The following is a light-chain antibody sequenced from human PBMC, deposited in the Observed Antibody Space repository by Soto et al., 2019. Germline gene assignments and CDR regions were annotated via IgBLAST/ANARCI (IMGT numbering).Light chain of an antibody. Sequence: EIVLTQSPGTLSLSPGERATLSCRASQSVSSSYLAWYQQKLGQAPRLLIYGASSRATGIPDRFSGSGSGTDFTLTISRLEPEDFAVYYCQHHKNWFSWTLGQGTKVDIK. CDR1: QSVSSSY. J-gene: IGKJ1*01. CDR2: GAS. V-gene: IGKV3-20*01. CDR3: QHHKNWFSWT.